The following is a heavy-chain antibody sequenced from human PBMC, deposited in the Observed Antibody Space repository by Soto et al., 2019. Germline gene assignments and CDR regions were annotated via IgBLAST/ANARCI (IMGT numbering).Heavy chain of an antibody. CDR2: IYHSGST. D-gene: IGHD6-19*01. CDR3: ARASDSSGWYYYYYGMDV. V-gene: IGHV4-4*02. CDR1: GGSISSSNW. Sequence: TSETLSLTCAVSGGSISSSNWWSWVRQPPGKGLEWIGEIYHSGSTNYNPSLKSRVTISVDKSKNQFSLKLSSVTAADTAVYYCARASDSSGWYYYYYGMDVWGQGTTVTVSS. J-gene: IGHJ6*02.